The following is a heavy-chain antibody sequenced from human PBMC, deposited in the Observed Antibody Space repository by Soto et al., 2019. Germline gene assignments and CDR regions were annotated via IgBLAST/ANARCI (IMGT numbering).Heavy chain of an antibody. CDR1: GLTFSTYG. V-gene: IGHV3-30*18. D-gene: IGHD2-2*01. J-gene: IGHJ4*02. Sequence: GGFLRLSCAASGLTFSTYGFHWVRQAPGKGREGVAGIANNFRNIHDAKSVKCRFTNSRDNSNNSLYLQKNSLRPNDTAVYYCVKGTSGRMTPVFMPGHVWGQGTLVTVSS. CDR3: VKGTSGRMTPVFMPGHV. CDR2: IANNFRNI.